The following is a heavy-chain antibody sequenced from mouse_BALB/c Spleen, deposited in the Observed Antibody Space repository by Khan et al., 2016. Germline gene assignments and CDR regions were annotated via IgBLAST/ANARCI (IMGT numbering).Heavy chain of an antibody. J-gene: IGHJ3*01. CDR2: IWGGGST. D-gene: IGHD2-10*01. V-gene: IGHV2-6-4*01. CDR3: ARRGSYSFAY. CDR1: VFSLSRYS. Sequence: QVQLKQSGPGLVAPSQSLSITCTVSVFSLSRYSVHWVRQPPGKGLEWLGVIWGGGSTDYNSALKSRLSISKDDSKSQVFLKMNSLQTDDTAMYYCARRGSYSFAYWGQGTLITVSA.